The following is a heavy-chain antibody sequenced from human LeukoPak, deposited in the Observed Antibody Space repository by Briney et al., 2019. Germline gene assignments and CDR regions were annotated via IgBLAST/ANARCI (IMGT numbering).Heavy chain of an antibody. J-gene: IGHJ4*02. CDR1: VGSISSCY. D-gene: IGHD3-22*01. Sequence: SETLSLTCTVSVGSISSCYWCWIGHPPAKGLQWIGYIYYSGSTNYNPSLSSRVTTLVDTSKNQFSLKLSSVTAADTAVYYCARVSMIGGLDYWGQGTLVTVSS. V-gene: IGHV4-59*01. CDR2: IYYSGST. CDR3: ARVSMIGGLDY.